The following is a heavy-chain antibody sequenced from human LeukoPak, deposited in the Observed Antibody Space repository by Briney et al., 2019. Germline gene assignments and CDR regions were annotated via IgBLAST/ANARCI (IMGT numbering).Heavy chain of an antibody. CDR3: AKDMGHGAYEPLDYYYYGMDV. V-gene: IGHV3-23*01. CDR1: GFTFSSYA. CDR2: ISGSGGST. J-gene: IGHJ6*02. D-gene: IGHD4-17*01. Sequence: SGGSLRLSCAASGFTFSSYAMSWVRQAPGKGLEWVSAISGSGGSTYYADSVKGRFTISRDNSKNTLYLQMNSLRAEDTAVYYCAKDMGHGAYEPLDYYYYGMDVWGQGTTVTVSS.